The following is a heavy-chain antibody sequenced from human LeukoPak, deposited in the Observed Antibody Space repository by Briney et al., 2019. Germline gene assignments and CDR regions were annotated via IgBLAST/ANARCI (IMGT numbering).Heavy chain of an antibody. Sequence: SETLSLTCAVYGGSFSGYYWSWIRQPPGKGLEWIGEINHSGSTNYNPSLKSRVTISVDTSKNQFSLKLSSVTAADTAVYYCARDARITIFGVVISGFDYWGQGTLVTVSS. D-gene: IGHD3-3*01. J-gene: IGHJ4*02. CDR3: ARDARITIFGVVISGFDY. CDR2: INHSGST. V-gene: IGHV4-34*01. CDR1: GGSFSGYY.